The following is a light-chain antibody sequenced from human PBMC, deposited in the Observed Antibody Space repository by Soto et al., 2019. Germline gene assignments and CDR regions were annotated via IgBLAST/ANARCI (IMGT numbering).Light chain of an antibody. J-gene: IGKJ1*01. Sequence: EIVLTQSPATRSLSPGEGATLSSGASQSIGLAIAWYQHKPGQAPRLLIFDASQRATGIPARFRGSGSGTDFTLSISSLEPEDFAVYYCQQSTDRPPWTFGQGTKVDIK. V-gene: IGKV3-11*01. CDR3: QQSTDRPPWT. CDR1: QSIGLA. CDR2: DAS.